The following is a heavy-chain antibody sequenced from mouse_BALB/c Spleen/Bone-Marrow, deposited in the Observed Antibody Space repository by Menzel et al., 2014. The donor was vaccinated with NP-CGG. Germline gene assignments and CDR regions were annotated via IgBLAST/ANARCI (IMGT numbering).Heavy chain of an antibody. CDR1: GFTFSTYG. D-gene: IGHD2-4*01. Sequence: EVKLVESGGDLVKPGGSLKLSCAASGFTFSTYGMSWVRQTPDKRLEWVAAISNGGIYTYYPDTVKGRFTISRDNAKNTLCLQMSRLKSEDPAMYYCVRPYDYGTWFAYWGQGTLVTVSA. J-gene: IGHJ3*01. V-gene: IGHV5-6*01. CDR2: ISNGGIYT. CDR3: VRPYDYGTWFAY.